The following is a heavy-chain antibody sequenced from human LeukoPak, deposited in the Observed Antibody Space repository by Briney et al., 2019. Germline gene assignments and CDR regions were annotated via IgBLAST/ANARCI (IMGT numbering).Heavy chain of an antibody. CDR1: GFTFSSHS. V-gene: IGHV3-48*01. Sequence: GGSLRLSCAASGFTFSSHSMNWVRQAPGKGLEWVSYISSSSSTIYYADSVKGRFTISRDNAKNSLYLQMNSLRAEDTAVYYCAKEISSGWTNDAFDIWGQGTMVTVSS. CDR2: ISSSSSTI. J-gene: IGHJ3*02. D-gene: IGHD6-19*01. CDR3: AKEISSGWTNDAFDI.